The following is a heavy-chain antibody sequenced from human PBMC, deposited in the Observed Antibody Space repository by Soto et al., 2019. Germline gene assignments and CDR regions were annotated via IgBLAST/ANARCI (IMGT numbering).Heavy chain of an antibody. D-gene: IGHD6-13*01. CDR3: ARGGSKAAAGTHLYYFDY. V-gene: IGHV4-34*01. J-gene: IGHJ4*02. CDR1: GGSFSGYY. CDR2: INHSGST. Sequence: SETLSLTCAVYGGSFSGYYWSWISQPPGKGLEWIGEINHSGSTNYNPSLKSRVTISVDTSKNQFSLKLSSVTAADTAVYYCARGGSKAAAGTHLYYFDYWGQGTLVTVSS.